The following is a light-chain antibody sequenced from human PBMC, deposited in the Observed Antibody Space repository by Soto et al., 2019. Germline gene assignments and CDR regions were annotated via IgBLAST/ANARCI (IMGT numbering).Light chain of an antibody. V-gene: IGLV2-14*01. J-gene: IGLJ1*01. Sequence: QSALTQPASVSGSPGQSITISCTGTSSDVGGYNYVSWYQQHPGKAPKLMIYDVSNWPSGVSNRFSGSKSGNTASLTISGLQAEDEADYYCSSYTSSSTFFGTGTKLTVL. CDR2: DVS. CDR3: SSYTSSSTF. CDR1: SSDVGGYNY.